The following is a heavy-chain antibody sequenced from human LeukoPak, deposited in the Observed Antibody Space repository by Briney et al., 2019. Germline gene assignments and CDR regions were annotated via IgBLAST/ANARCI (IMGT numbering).Heavy chain of an antibody. CDR1: GYGFSDYY. Sequence: ASVKVSCKASGYGFSDYYMHWVRQAPGQGLEYMGWINPNSGDNSCAQKFQGRVSMTGDTSITTLYMELASLRSDDTALYFVARGGGIQSCGGKTCFRGFVYWGQGTLVTVSS. V-gene: IGHV1-2*02. CDR3: ARGGGIQSCGGKTCFRGFVY. D-gene: IGHD2-21*01. CDR2: INPNSGDN. J-gene: IGHJ4*02.